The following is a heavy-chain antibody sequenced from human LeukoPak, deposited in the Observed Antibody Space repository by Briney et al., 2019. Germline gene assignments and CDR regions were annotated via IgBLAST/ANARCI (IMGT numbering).Heavy chain of an antibody. Sequence: MASETLSLTCTVSGGSISSSSYYWGWIRQPPGKGLEWIRSIYYSGSNYYNPSLKSRVTIFVDTSKNQFSLKLSSVTAADTAVYYCASYYDFWSGYYNDYWGQGTLVTVSS. CDR2: IYYSGSN. J-gene: IGHJ4*02. D-gene: IGHD3-3*01. CDR1: GGSISSSSYY. V-gene: IGHV4-39*01. CDR3: ASYYDFWSGYYNDY.